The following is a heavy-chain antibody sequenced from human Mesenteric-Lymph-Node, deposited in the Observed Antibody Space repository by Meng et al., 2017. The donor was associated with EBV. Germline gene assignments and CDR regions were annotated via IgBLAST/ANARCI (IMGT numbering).Heavy chain of an antibody. D-gene: IGHD3-10*02. CDR2: IYWDDDK. J-gene: IGHJ4*02. CDR1: GFSLNTGGVG. V-gene: IGHV2-5*02. Sequence: QSTLKEPGPTLVKPTQTLTLTCSFSGFSLNTGGVGVGWIRQPPGKALEWLALIYWDDDKRYNPSLKTRLTITKDTSKNQVVLTMTNMDPVDTATYYCAHKDDVRDGAPFDSWGQGTLVTVSS. CDR3: AHKDDVRDGAPFDS.